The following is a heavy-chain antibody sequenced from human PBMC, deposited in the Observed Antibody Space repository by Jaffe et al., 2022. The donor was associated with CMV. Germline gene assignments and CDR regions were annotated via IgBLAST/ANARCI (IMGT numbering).Heavy chain of an antibody. Sequence: EVQLVESGGGLVKPGGSLRLSCAASGFTFSSYSMNWVRQAPGKGLEWVSSISSSSSYIYYADSVKGRFTISRDNAKNSLYLQMNSLRAEDTAVYYCARGSIVGATPGYWGQGTLVTVSS. D-gene: IGHD1-26*01. V-gene: IGHV3-21*01. CDR1: GFTFSSYS. CDR2: ISSSSSYI. J-gene: IGHJ4*02. CDR3: ARGSIVGATPGY.